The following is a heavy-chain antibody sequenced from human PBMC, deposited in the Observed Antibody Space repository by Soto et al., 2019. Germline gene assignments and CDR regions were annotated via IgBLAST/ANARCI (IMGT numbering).Heavy chain of an antibody. CDR3: ARRYGSAFDI. Sequence: SETLSLTCTVSGDSISSYYWSWIRQPPGKGLEWIGYIHYSGSTNYNPSLKSRVTISVDTSKNQFSLRLSSVTAADTAVYYCARRYGSAFDIWGQRTMVTVSS. CDR1: GDSISSYY. V-gene: IGHV4-59*08. D-gene: IGHD1-26*01. CDR2: IHYSGST. J-gene: IGHJ3*02.